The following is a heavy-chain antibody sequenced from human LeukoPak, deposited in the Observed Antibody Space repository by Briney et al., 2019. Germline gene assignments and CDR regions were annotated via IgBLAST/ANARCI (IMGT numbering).Heavy chain of an antibody. J-gene: IGHJ5*02. CDR2: ISGYNGNT. CDR3: ARDEARYSSGYYPNWFDP. V-gene: IGHV1-18*01. Sequence: ASVKVSCKASGYTFSSYGISWVRQAPGQGLEWMGWISGYNGNTHYAHTLQGRVTMTTDTSTSTAYMELRSLRSDDTAVYYCARDEARYSSGYYPNWFDPWGQGTLVTASS. CDR1: GYTFSSYG. D-gene: IGHD3-22*01.